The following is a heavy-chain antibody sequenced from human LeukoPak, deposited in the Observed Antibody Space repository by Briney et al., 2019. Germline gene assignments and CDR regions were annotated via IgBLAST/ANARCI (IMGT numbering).Heavy chain of an antibody. CDR2: MNPNSGNT. CDR1: GCTFTNYD. V-gene: IGHV1-8*01. J-gene: IGHJ5*02. D-gene: IGHD3-10*01. Sequence: ASVKVSCKASGCTFTNYDINWVRQAPGQGPEWMGWMNPNSGNTGYAQKFQGRVTMTRDTSITTAYMDLSSLTSEDTAVYYCARSGFGSGIWIDPWGQGTLVIVSS. CDR3: ARSGFGSGIWIDP.